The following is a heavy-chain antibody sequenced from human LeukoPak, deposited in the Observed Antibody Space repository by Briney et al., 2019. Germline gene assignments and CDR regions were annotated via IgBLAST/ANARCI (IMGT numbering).Heavy chain of an antibody. V-gene: IGHV3-23*01. CDR3: AKGPWLVPNAEHFQH. J-gene: IGHJ1*01. Sequence: GGSLRLSCAASGFTFSTYAMSWGRQAPGKGLEWVSAISYSGTTTYYTDSVKGRFTMSRDNSKNTLYLQMNSLTVDDTAVYYCAKGPWLVPNAEHFQHWGQGTLVTVSS. CDR2: ISYSGTTT. CDR1: GFTFSTYA. D-gene: IGHD6-19*01.